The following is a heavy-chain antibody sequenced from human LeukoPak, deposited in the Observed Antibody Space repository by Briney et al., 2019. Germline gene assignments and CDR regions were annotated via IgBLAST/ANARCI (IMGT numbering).Heavy chain of an antibody. J-gene: IGHJ4*02. Sequence: SETLSLTCTVSGGSISSYYWSWIRQPPGKGLEWIGYIYYSGSTNYNPSLKSRVTISVDTSKNQFSLKLSSVTAADTAVYYCARGSVVVTPSFDYWGQGTQVTVSS. D-gene: IGHD3-22*01. V-gene: IGHV4-59*01. CDR1: GGSISSYY. CDR2: IYYSGST. CDR3: ARGSVVVTPSFDY.